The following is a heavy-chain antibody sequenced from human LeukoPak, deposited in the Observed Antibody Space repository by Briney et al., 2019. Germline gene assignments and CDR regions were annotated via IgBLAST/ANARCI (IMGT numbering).Heavy chain of an antibody. CDR1: GFTFSSYA. V-gene: IGHV3-23*01. Sequence: PGGSQRLSCAASGFTFSSYAMSWVRQAPGKGLEWVSAISGSGDSTYYADSVKGRFTISRDNSKNTLYLQMTSLRAEDTAVYYCAKDRSSWGFGEYAFDIWGQGTMVTVSS. D-gene: IGHD3-10*01. CDR2: ISGSGDST. J-gene: IGHJ3*02. CDR3: AKDRSSWGFGEYAFDI.